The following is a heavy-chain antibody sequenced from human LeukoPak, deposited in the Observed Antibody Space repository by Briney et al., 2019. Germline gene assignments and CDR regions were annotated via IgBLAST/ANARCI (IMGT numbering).Heavy chain of an antibody. V-gene: IGHV4-61*05. CDR1: GGSISSSSYY. J-gene: IGHJ5*02. CDR3: ASFQGWFDP. CDR2: IYYSGST. Sequence: SETLSLTCTVSGGSISSSSYYWGWIRQPPGKGLEWIGYIYYSGSTNYNPSLKSRVTISVDTSKNQFSLKLSSVTAADTAVYYCASFQGWFDPWGQGTLVTVSS.